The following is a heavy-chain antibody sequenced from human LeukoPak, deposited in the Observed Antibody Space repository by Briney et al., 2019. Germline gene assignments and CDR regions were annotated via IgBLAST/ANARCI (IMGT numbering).Heavy chain of an antibody. CDR3: AKESEEEQLLGEAMFDH. D-gene: IGHD1-26*01. J-gene: IGHJ2*01. Sequence: PGGSLRLSCAASGFTFSSRTLNWVRQAPGKGLEWVSHISTSSSTMYYADSVRGRFTISRDNARNSLYLQMDSLTSEDTALYSCAKESEEEQLLGEAMFDHWGRGTLLTVSS. V-gene: IGHV3-48*04. CDR1: GFTFSSRT. CDR2: ISTSSSTM.